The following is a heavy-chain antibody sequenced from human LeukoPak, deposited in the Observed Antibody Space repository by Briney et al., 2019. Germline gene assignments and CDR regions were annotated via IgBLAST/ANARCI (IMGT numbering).Heavy chain of an antibody. Sequence: PGGSLRLSCAASGFSFSSFGMSWVRQAPGRGLQWVSSISGGGRDTFYADSVKGRFTVSRDNSKTTMFLQMNSLRVEDTALYYCARGARLQPMGEFWGQGTLVTVSS. CDR1: GFSFSSFG. CDR3: ARGARLQPMGEF. V-gene: IGHV3-23*01. J-gene: IGHJ4*02. CDR2: ISGGGRDT. D-gene: IGHD4-11*01.